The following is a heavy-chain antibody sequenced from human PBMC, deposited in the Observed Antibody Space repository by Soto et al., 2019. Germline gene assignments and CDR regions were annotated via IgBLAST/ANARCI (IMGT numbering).Heavy chain of an antibody. Sequence: GGSLRLSCAASGFTFSSYWMSWVRQAPGKGLEWVANIKQDGSEKYYVDSVKGRFTISRDNAKNSLYLQMNSLRAEDTAVYYCARALLWFGELLPDAFDIWGQGTMVTVSS. CDR1: GFTFSSYW. CDR2: IKQDGSEK. D-gene: IGHD3-10*01. CDR3: ARALLWFGELLPDAFDI. V-gene: IGHV3-7*01. J-gene: IGHJ3*02.